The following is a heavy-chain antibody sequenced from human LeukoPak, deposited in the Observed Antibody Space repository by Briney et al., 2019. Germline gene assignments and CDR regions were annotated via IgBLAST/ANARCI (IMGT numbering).Heavy chain of an antibody. D-gene: IGHD2-21*02. CDR1: GFTFSSYG. V-gene: IGHV3-30*02. J-gene: IGHJ4*02. Sequence: GGSLRLSCAASGFTFSSYGMHWVRQAPGKGLEWVAFIRYDGSNKYYADSVKGRFTISRDNSKNTLYLQMNSLRAEDMAVYCCAKDRGGDCYACFDYWGQGTLVTVSS. CDR2: IRYDGSNK. CDR3: AKDRGGDCYACFDY.